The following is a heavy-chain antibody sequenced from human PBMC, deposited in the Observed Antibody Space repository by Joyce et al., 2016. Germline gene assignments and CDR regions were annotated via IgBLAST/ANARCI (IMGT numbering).Heavy chain of an antibody. CDR2: ISGHSDNT. V-gene: IGHV1-18*01. J-gene: IGHJ4*02. D-gene: IGHD5-12*01. Sequence: VLLVQSGTEVKKPGASVKVSCTTSGYTFNTFAISWVRQAPGQGLEWMGWISGHSDNTNYAQEFQDRLTLTTDRSTSTAYMELRSLRSDDTAVYFCARDLEYSGYGDYWGQGSLVTVSS. CDR1: GYTFNTFA. CDR3: ARDLEYSGYGDY.